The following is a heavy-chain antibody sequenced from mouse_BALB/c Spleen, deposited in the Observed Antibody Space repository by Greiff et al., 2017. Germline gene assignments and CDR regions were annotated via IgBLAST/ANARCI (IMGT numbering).Heavy chain of an antibody. CDR3: ARWGDVAMDY. CDR1: GFTFSSYG. J-gene: IGHJ4*01. Sequence: EVQGVESGGGLVQPGGSLKLSCAASGFTFSSYGMSWVRQTPDKRLELVATINSNGGSTYYPDSVKGRFTISRDNPKNTLFLQMTSLRSEDTAMYYCARWGDVAMDYWGQGTSVTVSS. CDR2: INSNGGST. D-gene: IGHD2-13*01. V-gene: IGHV5-6-3*01.